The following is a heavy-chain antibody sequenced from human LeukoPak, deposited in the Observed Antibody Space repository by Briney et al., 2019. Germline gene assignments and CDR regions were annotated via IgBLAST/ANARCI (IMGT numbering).Heavy chain of an antibody. CDR1: GDSIRNHY. V-gene: IGHV4-59*11. J-gene: IGHJ4*01. D-gene: IGHD2-15*01. Sequence: SETLSLTCTVSGDSIRNHYWSWIRQPPGKGLECIGVIHYSGSTNYNPSVKSRVTISVDTPKNQFSLKLNFVTAADTAVYFCARVSLSGYCSGASCYFDYWGHGTLVTVSS. CDR3: ARVSLSGYCSGASCYFDY. CDR2: IHYSGST.